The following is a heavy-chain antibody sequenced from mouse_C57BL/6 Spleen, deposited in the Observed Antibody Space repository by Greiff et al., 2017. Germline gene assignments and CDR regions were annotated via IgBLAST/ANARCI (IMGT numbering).Heavy chain of an antibody. CDR1: GYTFTDYY. CDR3: ARCFGV. V-gene: IGHV1-26*01. Sequence: VQLQQSGPELVKPGASVKISCKASGYTFTDYYMNWVKQSHGKSLEWIGDINPNNGGTSYNQKFKGKATLTVDKSSSTAYMELRSLTSEDSAVYYCARCFGVWGKGTTVTVSA. J-gene: IGHJ1*03. CDR2: INPNNGGT.